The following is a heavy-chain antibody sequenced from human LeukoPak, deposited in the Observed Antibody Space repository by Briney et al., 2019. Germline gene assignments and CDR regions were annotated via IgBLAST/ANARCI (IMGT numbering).Heavy chain of an antibody. V-gene: IGHV3-7*04. J-gene: IGHJ4*02. D-gene: IGHD5-24*01. CDR3: ARGDGYYYHFDD. CDR1: GFTFSTYS. CDR2: IKQDGSAT. Sequence: GGSLRLSCAASGFTFSTYSMSWLRQAPGKGLEWVGNIKQDGSATTSVDSVKGRFTISRDNAKNSLYLQLTSLRAEDTAVYYCARGDGYYYHFDDWGQGTLVTVSS.